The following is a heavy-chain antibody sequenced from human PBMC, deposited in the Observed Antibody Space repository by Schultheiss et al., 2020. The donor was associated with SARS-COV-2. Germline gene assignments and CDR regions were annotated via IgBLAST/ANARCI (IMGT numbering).Heavy chain of an antibody. CDR1: GFTVSSNY. D-gene: IGHD1-26*01. CDR3: ARDLAIGY. CDR2: IYSCGST. Sequence: GGSLRLSCAASGFTVSSNYMSWVRQAPGKGLEWVSVIYSCGSTYYADSVKGRFTISRDNAKNSLYLQMNSLRAEDTAVYYCARDLAIGYWGQGILVTVSS. V-gene: IGHV3-66*03. J-gene: IGHJ4*02.